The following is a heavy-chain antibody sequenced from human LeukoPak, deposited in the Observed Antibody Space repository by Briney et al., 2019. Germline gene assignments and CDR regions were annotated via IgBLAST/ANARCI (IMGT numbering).Heavy chain of an antibody. D-gene: IGHD1-26*01. CDR2: MHSDGST. V-gene: IGHV3-53*01. CDR1: GFNVSSNY. Sequence: GGSLRLSCAASGFNVSSNYMSWLRQAPGKGLEWVSVMHSDGSTYYADSVKGRFTISRDNSQNTLYLQMNSLRAEDTAVYYCARGRGGSGWIVEEGVYYFDYWGQGTLVTVSS. CDR3: ARGRGGSGWIVEEGVYYFDY. J-gene: IGHJ4*02.